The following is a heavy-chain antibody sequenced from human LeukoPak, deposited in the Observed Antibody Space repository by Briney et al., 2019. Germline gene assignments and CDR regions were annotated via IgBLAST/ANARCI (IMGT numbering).Heavy chain of an antibody. V-gene: IGHV3-48*01. D-gene: IGHD5-12*01. CDR1: GFTFSVYS. J-gene: IGHJ4*02. Sequence: PGGSLRLSCAASGFTFSVYSMNWVRQAPGKGLEWLSYITGESSSISYADSVKGRFTISRDNVKNSLYLQMDSLRTEDTAVYYCARSNIGSGYGLDYWGQGTLVTVSS. CDR3: ARSNIGSGYGLDY. CDR2: ITGESSSI.